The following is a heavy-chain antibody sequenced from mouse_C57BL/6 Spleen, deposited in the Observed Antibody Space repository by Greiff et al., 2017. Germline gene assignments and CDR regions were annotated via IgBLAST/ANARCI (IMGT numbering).Heavy chain of an antibody. J-gene: IGHJ2*01. D-gene: IGHD1-1*01. CDR2: IYPGSGST. Sequence: QVQLQQPGAELVKPGASVKMSCKASGYTFTSYWITWVKQRPGQGLEWIGDIYPGSGSTNYNEKFKSKATLTVDTSSSTAYMQLSSLTSEDSAVYYGARAPRVVAGGYFDYWGQGTTLTVSS. CDR3: ARAPRVVAGGYFDY. CDR1: GYTFTSYW. V-gene: IGHV1-55*01.